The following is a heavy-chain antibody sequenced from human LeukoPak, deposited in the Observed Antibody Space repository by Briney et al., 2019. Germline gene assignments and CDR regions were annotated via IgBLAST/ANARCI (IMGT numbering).Heavy chain of an antibody. V-gene: IGHV4-61*02. CDR1: GGSISSSSYY. CDR2: IYTSGST. D-gene: IGHD2-21*02. Sequence: SETLSLTCTVSGGSISSSSYYWSWIRQPAGKGLEWIGRIYTSGSTNYNPSLKSRVTISVDTSKNQFSLKLSSVTAADTAVYYCARDIYCGGDCYFNWFDPWGQGTLVTVSS. J-gene: IGHJ5*02. CDR3: ARDIYCGGDCYFNWFDP.